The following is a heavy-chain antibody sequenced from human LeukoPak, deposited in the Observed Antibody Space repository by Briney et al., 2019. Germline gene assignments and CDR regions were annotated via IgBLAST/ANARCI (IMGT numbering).Heavy chain of an antibody. V-gene: IGHV4-61*02. J-gene: IGHJ4*02. CDR2: IYTSGST. D-gene: IGHD5-24*01. CDR1: GGSISSGSYY. CDR3: ARVLGDGYNDISSLPYYFDY. Sequence: SETLSLTCTVSGGSISSGSYYWSWIRQPAGKGLEWIGRIYTSGSTNYNPSLKSRVTISVDKSKNQFSLKLSSVTAADTAVYYCARVLGDGYNDISSLPYYFDYWGQGTLVTVSS.